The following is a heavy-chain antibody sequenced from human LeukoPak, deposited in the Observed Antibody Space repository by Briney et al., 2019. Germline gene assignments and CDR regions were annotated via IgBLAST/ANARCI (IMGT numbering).Heavy chain of an antibody. J-gene: IGHJ4*02. CDR1: GGSISNYY. CDR2: VYSSGGT. V-gene: IGHV4-4*07. D-gene: IGHD6-13*01. Sequence: PSETLSLTCTVSGGSISNYYWSWIRQSAGKGVEWIGRVYSSGGTKFNPSLKSRVTMSVDASQNQFSLKVSSVTAADTAVYFCARGLSYSSTWVFDYWGQGILVTVSS. CDR3: ARGLSYSSTWVFDY.